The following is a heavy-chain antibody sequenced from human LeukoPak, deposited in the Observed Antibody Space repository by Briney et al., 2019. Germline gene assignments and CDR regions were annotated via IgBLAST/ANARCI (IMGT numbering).Heavy chain of an antibody. CDR1: GFTFSSYA. D-gene: IGHD7-27*01. V-gene: IGHV3-30-3*01. J-gene: IGHJ4*02. Sequence: QTGGSLRLSCAVSGFTFSSYAMSWVRQAPGKGLEWVAVISYDGSNKYYADSVKGRFTISRDNSKNTLYLQMNSLRAEDTAVYYCAGTGGPFDYWGQGTLVTVSS. CDR3: AGTGGPFDY. CDR2: ISYDGSNK.